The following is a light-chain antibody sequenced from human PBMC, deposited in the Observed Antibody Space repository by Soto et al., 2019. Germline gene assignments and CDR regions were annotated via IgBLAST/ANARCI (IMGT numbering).Light chain of an antibody. J-gene: IGKJ1*01. Sequence: AIQLTQSPSSLSASVGDRVTITCRASQGISSALAWYQQKPGKAAKLLIYDASSLESGVPSRFSGSGSGSDFTLTISSLQPEDFATYSCQQFNSYPRTFGQGTKVEIK. CDR1: QGISSA. V-gene: IGKV1-13*02. CDR2: DAS. CDR3: QQFNSYPRT.